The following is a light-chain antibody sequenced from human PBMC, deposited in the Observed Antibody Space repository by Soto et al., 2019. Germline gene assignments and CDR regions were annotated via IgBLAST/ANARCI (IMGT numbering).Light chain of an antibody. CDR2: EVS. CDR1: SSDVGGYNY. Sequence: QSALTQPASVSGSPAQSITISCTGTSSDVGGYNYVSWYQHHPGKAPKLIIYEVSYRPSGVSNRFSGSKSGNTASLTISGLQADDEADYYCCSYTSTSPHVFGTGTKVTVL. CDR3: CSYTSTSPHV. V-gene: IGLV2-14*01. J-gene: IGLJ1*01.